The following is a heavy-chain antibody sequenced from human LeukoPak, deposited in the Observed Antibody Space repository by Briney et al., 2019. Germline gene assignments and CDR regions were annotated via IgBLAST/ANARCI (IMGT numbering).Heavy chain of an antibody. CDR2: ISAYNGNT. J-gene: IGHJ5*02. V-gene: IGHV1-18*01. Sequence: ASVKVSCKASGYTFTSYGISWVRPAPGQGLEWMGWISAYNGNTNYAQKLQGRVTMTTDTSTSTAYMELRSLRSDDTAVYYCARVRIVVVVAATFGDWFDPWGQGTLVTVSS. CDR3: ARVRIVVVVAATFGDWFDP. CDR1: GYTFTSYG. D-gene: IGHD2-15*01.